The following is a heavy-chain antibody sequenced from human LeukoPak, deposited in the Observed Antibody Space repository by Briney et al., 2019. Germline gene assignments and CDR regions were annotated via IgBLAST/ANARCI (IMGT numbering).Heavy chain of an antibody. Sequence: PSETLSLTCTVSGGSISSYYWSRIRQPPGKGLEWIGYIYYSGSTNYNPSLKSRVTISVDTSKNQFSLKLSSVTAADTAVYYCARQEQQLTPGSAFDIWGQGTMVTVSS. CDR1: GGSISSYY. J-gene: IGHJ3*02. V-gene: IGHV4-59*08. CDR3: ARQEQQLTPGSAFDI. CDR2: IYYSGST. D-gene: IGHD6-13*01.